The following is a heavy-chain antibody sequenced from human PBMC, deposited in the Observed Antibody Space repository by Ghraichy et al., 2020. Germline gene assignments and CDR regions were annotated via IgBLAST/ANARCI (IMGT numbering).Heavy chain of an antibody. CDR2: IYWDDDK. CDR3: AQVGELGWFDP. J-gene: IGHJ5*02. Sequence: SGPTLVKPTQTLTLTCTFSGFSLSTSGVGVGWIRQPPGKALEWLALIYWDDDKRYSPSLKSRLTITKDTSNNQVVLTMTNMEPVDPATYYCAQVGELGWFDPWGQGTLVTVSS. V-gene: IGHV2-5*02. D-gene: IGHD3-16*01. CDR1: GFSLSTSGVG.